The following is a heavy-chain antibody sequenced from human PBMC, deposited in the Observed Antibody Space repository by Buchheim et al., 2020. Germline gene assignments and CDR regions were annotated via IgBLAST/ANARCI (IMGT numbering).Heavy chain of an antibody. Sequence: QAQLVESGGGVVQPGRSLRLSCAASGFTFSSYGMHWVRQAPGKGLEWVAVISYDGSNKYYADSVKGRFTISRDNSKNTLYLQMNSLRAEDTAVYYCAKSGGSGAMDVWGQGTT. J-gene: IGHJ6*02. D-gene: IGHD3-10*01. CDR2: ISYDGSNK. CDR1: GFTFSSYG. CDR3: AKSGGSGAMDV. V-gene: IGHV3-30*18.